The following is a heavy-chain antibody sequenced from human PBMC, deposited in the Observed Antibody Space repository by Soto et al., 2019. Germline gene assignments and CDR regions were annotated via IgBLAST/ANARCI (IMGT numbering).Heavy chain of an antibody. J-gene: IGHJ4*02. CDR1: GGSISSSSFY. V-gene: IGHV4-39*01. D-gene: IGHD6-19*01. Sequence: QLQLQESGPGLVKPSETLSLTCTVSGGSISSSSFYWGWIRQPPGKGLEWIGSIYYSGSTYYNPSLRRRVTISVDTSKNQFSLKLSSVTAADTAVYYCASHPPDSGWTGEGYYFDYWGQGTLVTVSS. CDR2: IYYSGST. CDR3: ASHPPDSGWTGEGYYFDY.